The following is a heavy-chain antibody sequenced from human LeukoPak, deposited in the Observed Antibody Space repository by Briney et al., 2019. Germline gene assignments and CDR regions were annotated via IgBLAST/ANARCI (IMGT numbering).Heavy chain of an antibody. CDR1: GFTFAGYA. V-gene: IGHV3-23*01. CDR3: AKDVRSPLPPGIDY. D-gene: IGHD3-16*02. CDR2: ISGSGDST. Sequence: PGGSLGLSCAASGFTFAGYAMTWVRQAPGKGLEWVSAISGSGDSTYYADSVKGRFTISRDNSKNTLYLQMNSLRAEDTVVYYCAKDVRSPLPPGIDYWGQGTLVTVSS. J-gene: IGHJ4*02.